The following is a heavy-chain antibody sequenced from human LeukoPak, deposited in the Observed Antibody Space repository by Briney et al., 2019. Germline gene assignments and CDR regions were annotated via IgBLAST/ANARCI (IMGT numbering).Heavy chain of an antibody. CDR3: ARDQARAIRDYYGMDV. Sequence: PAASVKVSCTASGYTFTMYYIHWVRHAPGQGHERMGMINPSDGATTYAQRFQGRVTMTRDMSTTTVYMDQRSLRSEDTAVYYCARDQARAIRDYYGMDVWGQGTTVTVSS. V-gene: IGHV1-46*01. CDR1: GYTFTMYY. D-gene: IGHD2-21*01. J-gene: IGHJ6*02. CDR2: INPSDGAT.